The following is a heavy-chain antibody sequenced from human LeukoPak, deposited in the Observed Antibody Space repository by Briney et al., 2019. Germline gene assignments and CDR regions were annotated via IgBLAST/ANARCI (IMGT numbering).Heavy chain of an antibody. J-gene: IGHJ1*01. CDR2: IIPILGIA. Sequence: ASVKVSCKASGGTFSSYAISWVRQAPGQGLEWMGRIIPILGIANYAQKFQGRVTITADKSTSTAYMELSSLRSEDTAVYYCATAKDSSGYYYRPSEYFQHWGQGTLVTVSS. CDR1: GGTFSSYA. CDR3: ATAKDSSGYYYRPSEYFQH. V-gene: IGHV1-69*04. D-gene: IGHD3-22*01.